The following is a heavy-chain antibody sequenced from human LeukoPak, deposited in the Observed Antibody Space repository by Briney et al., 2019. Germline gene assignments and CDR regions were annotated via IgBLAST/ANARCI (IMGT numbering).Heavy chain of an antibody. CDR2: IIPIFGTA. D-gene: IGHD3-3*01. V-gene: IGHV1-69*05. CDR1: GGTFSSYA. CDR3: ARVKIGVASGFDP. Sequence: ASVKVSCKASGGTFSSYAISWVRQAPGQGLEWMGGIIPIFGTANYAQKFQGRVTITTDESTSTAYMELSSLRSEDTAVYYCARVKIGVASGFDPWGQGTLVTVSS. J-gene: IGHJ5*02.